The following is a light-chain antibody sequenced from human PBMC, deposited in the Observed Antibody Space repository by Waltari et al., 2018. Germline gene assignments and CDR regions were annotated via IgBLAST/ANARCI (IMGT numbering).Light chain of an antibody. J-gene: IGKJ2*01. CDR2: GAS. Sequence: EVVMTQSPATLSVSPGERATLSCRASQSVSSNLAWYQQKPGQAPRLLIYGASTRATGIPTRFRGSGSGTEFTLTSNSLQSEDFAVYYCQHYDNWPPYTFGPGTKLEI. CDR1: QSVSSN. V-gene: IGKV3-15*01. CDR3: QHYDNWPPYT.